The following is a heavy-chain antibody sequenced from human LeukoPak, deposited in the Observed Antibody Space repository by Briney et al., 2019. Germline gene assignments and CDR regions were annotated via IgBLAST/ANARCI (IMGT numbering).Heavy chain of an antibody. CDR2: VYYSGST. J-gene: IGHJ4*02. CDR1: GGSMSRYD. V-gene: IGHV4-59*12. D-gene: IGHD6-19*01. Sequence: SETLSLTYTVSGGSMSRYDWSWIRQPPGKGLEWIGYVYYSGSTKYNPSLKSRVTISVDTSKHQFSLKLNSVTAADTAVYYCASTDSSGLLDYWGQGTLVTVSS. CDR3: ASTDSSGLLDY.